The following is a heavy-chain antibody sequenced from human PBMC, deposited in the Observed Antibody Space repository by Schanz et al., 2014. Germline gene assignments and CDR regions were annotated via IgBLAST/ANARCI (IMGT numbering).Heavy chain of an antibody. Sequence: QVQLVQSGAKVKKPGASLKVSCKASGYTFTSYFIHWVRQAPGQGLEWMGIINLYGGSTNYAQKFQGRVTVTRDTSTSTVYMELNSLRSEDTAVYYCARTIAYGGSSGYFDYWGQGTLVTVSS. CDR2: INLYGGST. V-gene: IGHV1-46*03. J-gene: IGHJ4*02. D-gene: IGHD4-17*01. CDR1: GYTFTSYF. CDR3: ARTIAYGGSSGYFDY.